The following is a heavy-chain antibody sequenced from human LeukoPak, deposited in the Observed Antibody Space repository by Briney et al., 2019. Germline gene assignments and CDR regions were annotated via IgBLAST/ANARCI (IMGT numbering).Heavy chain of an antibody. Sequence: SETPSLTCTVSGGSISSGSYYWSWIRQPAGKGLEWIGRIYTSGSTNYNPSLKSRVTISVDTSKNQFSLKLSSVTAADTAVYYCAREGLNMVRGVIPKEAWGWFDPWGQGTLVTVSS. CDR3: AREGLNMVRGVIPKEAWGWFDP. J-gene: IGHJ5*02. CDR1: GGSISSGSYY. D-gene: IGHD3-10*01. V-gene: IGHV4-61*02. CDR2: IYTSGST.